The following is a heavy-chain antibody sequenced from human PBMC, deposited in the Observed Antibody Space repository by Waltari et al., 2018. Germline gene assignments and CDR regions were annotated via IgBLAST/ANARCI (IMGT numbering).Heavy chain of an antibody. CDR1: GGSISSGSFS. D-gene: IGHD3-10*01. Sequence: QLQLQESGPELVKPSETLSLTCTVSGGSISSGSFSWEWVRPSPGQGLGWIGSMSYMGSTSYNPSLKSLVTISVDMSKNQFSLNLIFVTAADTAVYYCARRVYDSGSYLRYFELWGRGTLVTVSS. CDR2: MSYMGST. J-gene: IGHJ2*01. CDR3: ARRVYDSGSYLRYFEL. V-gene: IGHV4-39*07.